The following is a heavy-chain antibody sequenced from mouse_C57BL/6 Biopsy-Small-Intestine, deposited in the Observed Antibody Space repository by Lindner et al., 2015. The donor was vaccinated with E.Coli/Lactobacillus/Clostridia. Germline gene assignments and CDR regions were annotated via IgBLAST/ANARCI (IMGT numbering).Heavy chain of an antibody. J-gene: IGHJ2*01. CDR2: IYPGDGDT. CDR1: GYAFSSYW. Sequence: VQLQESGPELVKPGASVKISCKASGYAFSSYWMNWVKQRPGKGLEWIGQIYPGDGDTNYNGKFKGKATLTADKSSSTAYMQLSSLTSEDSAVYFCARGSITTHFDYWGQGTTLTVSS. CDR3: ARGSITTHFDY. D-gene: IGHD1-1*01. V-gene: IGHV1-80*01.